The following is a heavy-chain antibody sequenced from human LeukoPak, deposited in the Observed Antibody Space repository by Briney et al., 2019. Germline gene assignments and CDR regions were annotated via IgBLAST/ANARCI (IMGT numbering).Heavy chain of an antibody. CDR1: GFTFSSYA. D-gene: IGHD6-6*01. Sequence: GGSLRLSCAASGFTFSSYAMHWVRQAPGKGLEWVAVISYDGSNKYYADSVKGRFTISRDNSKNTLYLQMNSLRAEDTAVYYCARDATARRRALDYWGQGTLVTVSS. CDR3: ARDATARRRALDY. J-gene: IGHJ4*02. CDR2: ISYDGSNK. V-gene: IGHV3-30-3*01.